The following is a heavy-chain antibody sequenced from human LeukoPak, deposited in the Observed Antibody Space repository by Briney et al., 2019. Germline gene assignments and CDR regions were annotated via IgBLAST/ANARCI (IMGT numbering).Heavy chain of an antibody. D-gene: IGHD6-19*01. CDR3: AKDLEGIAVAGTGFNWFDP. Sequence: GGSLRLSCAASGFTFSSYGMHWVRQAPGKGLEWVAFIRYDGSNKYYADSVKGRFTISRDNSKNTLYPQMNSLRAEDTAVYYCAKDLEGIAVAGTGFNWFDPWGQGTLVTVSS. J-gene: IGHJ5*02. CDR1: GFTFSSYG. V-gene: IGHV3-30*02. CDR2: IRYDGSNK.